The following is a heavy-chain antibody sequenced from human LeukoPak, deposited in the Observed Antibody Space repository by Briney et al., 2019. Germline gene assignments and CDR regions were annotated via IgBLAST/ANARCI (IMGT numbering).Heavy chain of an antibody. CDR3: ARAAGFVLDY. D-gene: IGHD6-13*01. V-gene: IGHV3-7*04. CDR2: IKQDGSEK. CDR1: VFTFSTYW. J-gene: IGHJ4*02. Sequence: PGGSLRLSCAASVFTFSTYWMNWVRQAPGKGLEWVANIKQDGSEKYYVDSVKGRFTISRDNAKNSLYLQMNSLRAEDTAVYYCARAAGFVLDYCGQGTLVTVSS.